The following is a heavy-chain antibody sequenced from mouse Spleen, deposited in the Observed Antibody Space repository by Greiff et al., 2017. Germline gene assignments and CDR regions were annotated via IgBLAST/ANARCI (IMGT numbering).Heavy chain of an antibody. Sequence: EVQLQQSGAELVRPGASVKLSCTASGFNIKDDYMHWVKQRPEQGLEWIGWIDPENGDTEYASKFQGKATITADTSSNTAYLQLSSLTSEDTAVYYCTTGYYYSNPWFAYWGQGTLVTVSA. CDR1: GFNIKDDY. V-gene: IGHV14-4*01. CDR2: IDPENGDT. D-gene: IGHD2-5*01. J-gene: IGHJ3*01. CDR3: TTGYYYSNPWFAY.